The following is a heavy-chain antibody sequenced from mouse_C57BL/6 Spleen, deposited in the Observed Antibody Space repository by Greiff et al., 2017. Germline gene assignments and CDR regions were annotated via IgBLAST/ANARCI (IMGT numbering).Heavy chain of an antibody. J-gene: IGHJ3*01. CDR2: IDPENGDT. CDR1: GFNIKDDY. CDR3: TTSFAY. V-gene: IGHV14-4*01. Sequence: VQLKQSGAELVRPGASVKLSCTASGFNIKDDYMHWVKQRPEQGLEWIGWIDPENGDTEYASKFQGKATLTADTSSNTAYLQLSSQTAEDTAVYYCTTSFAYWGQGTLVTVSA.